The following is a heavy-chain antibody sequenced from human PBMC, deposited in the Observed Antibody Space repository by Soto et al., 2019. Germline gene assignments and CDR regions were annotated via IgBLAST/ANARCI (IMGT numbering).Heavy chain of an antibody. Sequence: EVQLVESGGGLVKPGGSLRLSCAASGFTFSSYSMNWVRQAPGKGLEWVSSISSSSSYIYYADSVKGRFTISRDNAKNSLHLQMNSLRAEDTAVYYCARARPEMATTPYYFDYWGQGTLVTVSS. CDR2: ISSSSSYI. V-gene: IGHV3-21*01. D-gene: IGHD5-12*01. CDR3: ARARPEMATTPYYFDY. J-gene: IGHJ4*02. CDR1: GFTFSSYS.